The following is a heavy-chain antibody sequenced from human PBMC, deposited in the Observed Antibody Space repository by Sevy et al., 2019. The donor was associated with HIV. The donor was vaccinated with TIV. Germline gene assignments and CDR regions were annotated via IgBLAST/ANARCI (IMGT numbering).Heavy chain of an antibody. D-gene: IGHD3-22*01. CDR3: ASSYFDSSGYSPLFYYGMDV. CDR2: FIPMFDTT. Sequence: ASVKVSCKASGGTFINYAVTWVRQAPGQVLEWMGGFIPMFDTTNSAQKFQGRVTLTADGSTSTAYMELSSLRSEDTAVYYCASSYFDSSGYSPLFYYGMDVWGQGTTVTVSS. J-gene: IGHJ6*02. V-gene: IGHV1-69*13. CDR1: GGTFINYA.